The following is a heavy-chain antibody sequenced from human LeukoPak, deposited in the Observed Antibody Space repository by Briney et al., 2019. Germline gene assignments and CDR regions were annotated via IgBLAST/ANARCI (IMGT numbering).Heavy chain of an antibody. J-gene: IGHJ6*03. CDR1: GYTFTGYY. Sequence: GASVKVSCKASGYTFTGYYIHWVRQAPGQGLEWMGWINPNSGGTNYAQKFQGRVTMTRDTSISTAYMELSRLRSEDTAVYYCASSAADTAMRYYYYYYMDVWGKGTTVTVSS. V-gene: IGHV1-2*02. CDR2: INPNSGGT. CDR3: ASSAADTAMRYYYYYYMDV. D-gene: IGHD5-18*01.